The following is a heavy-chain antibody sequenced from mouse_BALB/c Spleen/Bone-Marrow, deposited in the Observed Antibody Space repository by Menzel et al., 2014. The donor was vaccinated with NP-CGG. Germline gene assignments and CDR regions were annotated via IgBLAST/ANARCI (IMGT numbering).Heavy chain of an antibody. D-gene: IGHD1-1*02. J-gene: IGHJ1*01. CDR1: GYVFSSSW. V-gene: IGHV1-82*01. CDR2: IYPGDGNT. Sequence: QVQLMHSGPELVKPGASVKISCRVSGYVFSSSWMNWVKQRPGQGLEWIGRIYPGDGNTNYNGKFKGKATLTADTSASTAYMQISSLTSVDSAVYFCARRRTFITSVVDYFDVWGAGTTVTVTS. CDR3: ARRRTFITSVVDYFDV.